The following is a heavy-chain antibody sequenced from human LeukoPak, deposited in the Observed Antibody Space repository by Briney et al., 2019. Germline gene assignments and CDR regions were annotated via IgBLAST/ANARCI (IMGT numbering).Heavy chain of an antibody. V-gene: IGHV1-2*02. Sequence: ASVKVSCKASGYTFTDYCVHWVRQAPGQGLEWMGWIIPSSGGANYAQNFQGRVTMTRDTSIATAYMELSRLRSDDTAVYYCARDENPYYYYGMDDWGQGTTVTVSS. CDR3: ARDENPYYYYGMDD. CDR2: IIPSSGGA. CDR1: GYTFTDYC. J-gene: IGHJ6*02.